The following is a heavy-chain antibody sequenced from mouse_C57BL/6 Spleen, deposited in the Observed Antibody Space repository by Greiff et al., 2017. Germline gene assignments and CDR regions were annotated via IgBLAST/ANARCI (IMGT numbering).Heavy chain of an antibody. D-gene: IGHD2-12*01. V-gene: IGHV1-19*01. CDR1: GFTFSDYY. J-gene: IGHJ4*01. CDR3: ARKRATYAGGVMDY. CDR2: ITPYNGGT. Sequence: EVQLQQSGPVLVKPGASVKMSCKASGFTFSDYYMNWVKQSPGKSLEWIGVITPYNGGTSYNQKFKGKATLTVDKSSSTTAKELNSLTTEDSAVYYCARKRATYAGGVMDYWGQGTSVTVSS.